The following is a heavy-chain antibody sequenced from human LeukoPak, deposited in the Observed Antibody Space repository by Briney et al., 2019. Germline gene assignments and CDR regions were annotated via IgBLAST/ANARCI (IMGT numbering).Heavy chain of an antibody. CDR3: ARQNGDSSSYYFDY. CDR2: IYVGDSDT. Sequence: GESLKISCKGSGYSFTSYWIGWVRQMPGKGLEWMGIIYVGDSDTRYSPSFQGQVTFSADKSISNAYLQWSSLKASDTAMYYCARQNGDSSSYYFDYWGQGTLVTVSS. D-gene: IGHD6-6*01. J-gene: IGHJ4*02. CDR1: GYSFTSYW. V-gene: IGHV5-51*01.